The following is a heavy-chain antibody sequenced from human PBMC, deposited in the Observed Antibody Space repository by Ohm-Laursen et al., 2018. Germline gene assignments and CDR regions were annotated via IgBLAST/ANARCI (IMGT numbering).Heavy chain of an antibody. V-gene: IGHV1-18*01. CDR1: GYTFTSYG. Sequence: ASVKVSCKASGYTFTSYGISWVRQAPGQGLEWMGWISAYNGNTNYAQKLQGRVTMTTDTSTSTAYMELRSLRSDDTAVYYCARNVLGYCSGGSCYGDWFDPWGQGTLVTVSS. CDR3: ARNVLGYCSGGSCYGDWFDP. D-gene: IGHD2-15*01. CDR2: ISAYNGNT. J-gene: IGHJ5*02.